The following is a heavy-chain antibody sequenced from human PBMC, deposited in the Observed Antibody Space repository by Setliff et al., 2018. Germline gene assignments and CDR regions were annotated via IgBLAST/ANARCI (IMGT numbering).Heavy chain of an antibody. CDR3: AHIAGGGNSPRHDY. J-gene: IGHJ4*02. V-gene: IGHV2-5*01. D-gene: IGHD2-21*01. Sequence: SGPTLVNPTQTLTLTCTFSGFSLSTSGVGVGWIRQPPGKALEWLALIYWNDDKRYSPSQKSRLTITKDTSKNQVVLTMTNMDPVDTATYYCAHIAGGGNSPRHDYWGQGTLVTVSS. CDR1: GFSLSTSGVG. CDR2: IYWNDDK.